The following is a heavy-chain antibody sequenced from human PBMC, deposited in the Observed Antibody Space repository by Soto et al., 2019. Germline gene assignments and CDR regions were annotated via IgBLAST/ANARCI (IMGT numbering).Heavy chain of an antibody. J-gene: IGHJ4*02. Sequence: GGSLRLSCAASGFTFSSYAMSWVRQAPGKGLEWVSAISGSGGSTYYADSVKGRFTISRDNSKNTLYLQMNSLRAEDTAVYYCAREYYYDSSGPQGYFDYWGQGTLVTVSS. CDR3: AREYYYDSSGPQGYFDY. D-gene: IGHD3-22*01. CDR2: ISGSGGST. V-gene: IGHV3-23*01. CDR1: GFTFSSYA.